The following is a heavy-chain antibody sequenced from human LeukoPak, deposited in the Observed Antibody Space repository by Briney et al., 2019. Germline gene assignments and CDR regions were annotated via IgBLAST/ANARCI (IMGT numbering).Heavy chain of an antibody. CDR2: INPNSGGT. CDR3: ARLSNYYYMDV. V-gene: IGHV1-2*06. CDR1: GYTFTGYY. Sequence: ASVKVSCKASGYTFTGYYMHWVRQAPGQGLEWMGRINPNSGGTNYAQTFQGRVTMTRDTSISTAYMELSRLRSDDTAVYYCARLSNYYYMDVWGKGTTVTVSS. J-gene: IGHJ6*03.